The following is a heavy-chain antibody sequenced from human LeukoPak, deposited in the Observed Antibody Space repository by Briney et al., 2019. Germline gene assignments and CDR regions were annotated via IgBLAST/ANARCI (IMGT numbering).Heavy chain of an antibody. D-gene: IGHD3-16*01. J-gene: IGHJ5*02. CDR3: VRDHVSPGLSNWFDP. CDR1: GGSISSYY. V-gene: IGHV4-59*12. Sequence: PSETLSLTCTVSGGSISSYYWSWLRQPPGKGLEWIGYIYYSGSTNYNPSLKSRVTISVDTSKKQFSLKVTSVTASDTAMYYCVRDHVSPGLSNWFDPWGQGTLVTVSS. CDR2: IYYSGST.